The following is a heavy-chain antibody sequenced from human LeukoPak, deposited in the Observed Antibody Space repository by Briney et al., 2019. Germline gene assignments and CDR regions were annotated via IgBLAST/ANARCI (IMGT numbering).Heavy chain of an antibody. CDR2: MYYSGYT. V-gene: IGHV4-31*03. J-gene: IGHJ4*02. CDR1: GGSISSGGYY. Sequence: PSETLSLTCTVSGGSISSGGYYWNWIRQHPGKGLEWIEHMYYSGYTYYNPSLKRRVTISVDTSKNQFSLKLRSVTAADTAVYYCAREVVSMIEVGYFDYWGQGTLVTVSS. CDR3: AREVVSMIEVGYFDY. D-gene: IGHD3-22*01.